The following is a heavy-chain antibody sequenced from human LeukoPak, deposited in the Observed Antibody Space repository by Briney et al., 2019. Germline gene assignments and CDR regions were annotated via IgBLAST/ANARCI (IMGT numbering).Heavy chain of an antibody. J-gene: IGHJ4*02. V-gene: IGHV3-13*01. CDR3: VREARGYHYTYFDY. D-gene: IGHD5-18*01. CDR1: GFTLGSHD. Sequence: GGSLRLSCTASGFTLGSHDMHWVRQIPGQGLEWVAAVSSGFHAFFADSVQGRFTVSREDARNSLYLQMNSLRAGDTTVYYCVREARGYHYTYFDYWGQGTLVSVSS. CDR2: VSSGFHA.